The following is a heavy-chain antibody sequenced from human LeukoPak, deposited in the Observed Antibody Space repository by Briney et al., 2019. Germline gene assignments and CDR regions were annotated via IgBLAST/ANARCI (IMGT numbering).Heavy chain of an antibody. CDR3: ATLPGGVTTPNPS. CDR2: VSTTGST. J-gene: IGHJ5*02. D-gene: IGHD4-17*01. Sequence: SETLSLTCTVSGYSISSGYYWSWIRQPAGKGLEWIGRVSTTGSTNYNPSLKSRVTISLDTSKNQFSLKLTSVTAADTAVYYCATLPGGVTTPNPSWGQGTLVTVSS. CDR1: GYSISSGYY. V-gene: IGHV4-61*02.